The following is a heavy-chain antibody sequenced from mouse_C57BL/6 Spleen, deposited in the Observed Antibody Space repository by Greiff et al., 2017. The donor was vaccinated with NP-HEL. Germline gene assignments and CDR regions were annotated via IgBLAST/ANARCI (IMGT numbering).Heavy chain of an antibody. J-gene: IGHJ4*01. V-gene: IGHV5-17*01. Sequence: EVKLVESGGGLVKPGGSLKLSCAASGFTFSDYGMHWVRQAPEKGLEWVAYISSGSSTIYYADTVKGRFTISRDNAKNTLFLQMTSLRSEDTAMYYCARLWGDGYYRDFYAMDYWGQGTSVTVSS. CDR2: ISSGSSTI. D-gene: IGHD2-3*01. CDR3: ARLWGDGYYRDFYAMDY. CDR1: GFTFSDYG.